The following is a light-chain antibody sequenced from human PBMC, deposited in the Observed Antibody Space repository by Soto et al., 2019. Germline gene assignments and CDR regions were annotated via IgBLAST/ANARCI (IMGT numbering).Light chain of an antibody. CDR2: AAS. Sequence: DIQMTQSPSSLSASVGDRVTITCRASQSISSYLNWYQQKPGKAPKLLIYAASSLQSGVPSRFSGSGSGTDFTLTINSLQPEDFATYYCQQSYSFPPTFGGGTKVEIK. CDR1: QSISSY. V-gene: IGKV1-39*01. CDR3: QQSYSFPPT. J-gene: IGKJ4*01.